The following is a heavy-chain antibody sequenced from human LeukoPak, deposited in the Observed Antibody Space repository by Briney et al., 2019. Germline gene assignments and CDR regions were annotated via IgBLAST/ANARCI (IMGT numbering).Heavy chain of an antibody. V-gene: IGHV3-23*01. CDR2: ISGSGGST. D-gene: IGHD3-22*01. Sequence: GGSLRLSCAASGFTFSSYAMSWVRQAPGKGLEWVSAISGSGGSTYYADSVKGRFTISRDNSKNTLYLQMNSLRAEDTAVYYCARGQVYYYYDSSGYRDWFDPWGQGTLVTVSS. CDR1: GFTFSSYA. CDR3: ARGQVYYYYDSSGYRDWFDP. J-gene: IGHJ5*02.